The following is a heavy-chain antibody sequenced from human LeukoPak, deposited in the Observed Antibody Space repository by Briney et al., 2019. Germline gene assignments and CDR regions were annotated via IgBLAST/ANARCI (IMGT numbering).Heavy chain of an antibody. D-gene: IGHD4-23*01. Sequence: PSQTLSLTCTVSGGSISSGSYEWGWSRQPGGKGLEWIGRIYTSGSTNYHPSLKSRVTISVDTSKHQFSLKLSSVTAADTAVYYCARITLDYGGKWYYYGMDVWGQGTTVTVSS. CDR1: GGSISSGSYE. CDR3: ARITLDYGGKWYYYGMDV. J-gene: IGHJ6*02. V-gene: IGHV4-61*02. CDR2: IYTSGST.